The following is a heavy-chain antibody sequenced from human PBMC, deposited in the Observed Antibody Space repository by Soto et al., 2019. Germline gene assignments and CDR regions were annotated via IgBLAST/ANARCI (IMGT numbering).Heavy chain of an antibody. CDR1: GFTVSSNC. CDR3: AREADFASSGYVLDY. V-gene: IGHV3-66*01. CDR2: LSSGGTT. J-gene: IGHJ4*02. D-gene: IGHD5-12*01. Sequence: GGSLRLSCAASGFTVSSNCMSWVRQSPGKGLEYVSVLSSGGTTYHADSVRGRFTISRDNSQNTLYLQMSSLRPDDTAVYYCAREADFASSGYVLDYWGLGTLVTVSS.